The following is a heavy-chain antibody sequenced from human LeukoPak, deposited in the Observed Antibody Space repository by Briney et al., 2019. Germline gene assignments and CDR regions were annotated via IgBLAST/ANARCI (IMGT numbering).Heavy chain of an antibody. J-gene: IGHJ4*02. D-gene: IGHD1-26*01. CDR2: ISAYNGNT. CDR3: AREGTSGSYLYYFDY. Sequence: ASVKVSCKASGYTFTSYGISWVRQAPGQGLEWMGWISAYNGNTNYAQKLQGRATMTTDTSTSTAYMELRSLRSDDTAVYYCAREGTSGSYLYYFDYWGQGTLVTVSS. V-gene: IGHV1-18*01. CDR1: GYTFTSYG.